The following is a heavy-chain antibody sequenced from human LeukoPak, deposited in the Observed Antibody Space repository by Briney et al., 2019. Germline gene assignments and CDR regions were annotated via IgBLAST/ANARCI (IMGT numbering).Heavy chain of an antibody. CDR3: ARVAISRNDAFDI. Sequence: SQTLSLTCAVSGGSISSGGYSWSWIRQPPGKGLEWIGYIYHSGSTYCNPSLKSRVTISVDRSKNQFSLKLSSVTAADTAVYYCARVAISRNDAFDIWGQGTMVTVSS. D-gene: IGHD1-14*01. CDR1: GGSISSGGYS. V-gene: IGHV4-30-2*01. CDR2: IYHSGST. J-gene: IGHJ3*02.